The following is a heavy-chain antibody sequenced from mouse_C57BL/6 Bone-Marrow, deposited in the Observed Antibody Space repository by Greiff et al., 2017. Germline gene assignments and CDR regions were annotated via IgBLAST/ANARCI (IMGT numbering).Heavy chain of an antibody. CDR2: ISDGGSYT. V-gene: IGHV5-4*01. J-gene: IGHJ3*01. CDR3: ARDLYYDYDGRPFAY. Sequence: EVKLVESGGGLVKPGGSLKLSCAASGFTFSSYAMSWVRQTPEKRLEWVATISDGGSYTYYPDNVKGRFTISRDNAKNNLYLQMSHLKSEDTAMYYCARDLYYDYDGRPFAYWGQGTLVTVSA. D-gene: IGHD2-4*01. CDR1: GFTFSSYA.